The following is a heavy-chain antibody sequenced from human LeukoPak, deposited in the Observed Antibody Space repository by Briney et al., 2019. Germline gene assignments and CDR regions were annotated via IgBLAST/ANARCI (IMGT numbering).Heavy chain of an antibody. D-gene: IGHD3-10*01. J-gene: IGHJ4*02. CDR1: GYTFTSYG. V-gene: IGHV1-18*04. Sequence: ASVKVSCKASGYTFTSYGISWVRQAPGQGLEWMGWISAYNGNTNYAQKLQGRVTMTTDTSTSTAYMELRSLRSDDTAVYYCATLWFGGYPFDYWGQGTLVTVSS. CDR3: ATLWFGGYPFDY. CDR2: ISAYNGNT.